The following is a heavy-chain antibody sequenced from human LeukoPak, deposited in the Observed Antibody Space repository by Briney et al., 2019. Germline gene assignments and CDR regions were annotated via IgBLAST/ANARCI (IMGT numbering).Heavy chain of an antibody. Sequence: GGSLRLSCAASGFTFSSAGMSWVRQAPGKGLEWVGRIKSNTDGGTTDYAAPVKGGFTISRDDSKTTLYLQMNSLKAEDTAVSYCTTAPYCSSTSCYGTFDIWGQGTTVTVSS. V-gene: IGHV3-15*01. J-gene: IGHJ3*02. CDR3: TTAPYCSSTSCYGTFDI. CDR2: IKSNTDGGTT. CDR1: GFTFSSAG. D-gene: IGHD2-2*01.